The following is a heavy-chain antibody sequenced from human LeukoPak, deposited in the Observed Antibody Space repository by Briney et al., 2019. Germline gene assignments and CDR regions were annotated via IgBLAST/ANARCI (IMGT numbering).Heavy chain of an antibody. D-gene: IGHD3/OR15-3a*01. J-gene: IGHJ4*02. Sequence: GGSLRLSCAASKFTLSDHYMTWVRQAPGKGPEWVAYMNQFGTEIKYLDSVKGRFTISRDNAKNSLYLWMTSLTADDTAVYYCARGTYYYEFWGQGTLVIVSS. V-gene: IGHV3-7*04. CDR2: MNQFGTEI. CDR1: KFTLSDHY. CDR3: ARGTYYYEF.